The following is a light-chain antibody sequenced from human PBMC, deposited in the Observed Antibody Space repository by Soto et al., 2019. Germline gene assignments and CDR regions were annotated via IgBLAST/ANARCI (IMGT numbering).Light chain of an antibody. CDR2: DVS. Sequence: QSVLTQPASVSGSPGQSITISCTGTSSDVGAYNYVSWYQHHPGKAPKLMIYDVSDRPSGVSNRFSGSKSGNTASLTISGLQAEDEADYYCASYTRSSTRVFGGGTKLTVL. J-gene: IGLJ3*02. CDR3: ASYTRSSTRV. V-gene: IGLV2-14*03. CDR1: SSDVGAYNY.